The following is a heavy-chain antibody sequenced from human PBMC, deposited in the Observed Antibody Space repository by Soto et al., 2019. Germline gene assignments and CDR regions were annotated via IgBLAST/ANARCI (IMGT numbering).Heavy chain of an antibody. CDR1: GYSFTSYW. J-gene: IGHJ3*02. CDR2: IYPGDSDT. Sequence: LGESLKISCKGSGYSFTSYWIGWVRQMPGKGLEWMGIIYPGDSDTRYSPSFQGQVTISADKSISTAYLQWSSLKASDTAMYYCARQRYCSSTSCYTMAGDAFDIWGQGTMVTVS. CDR3: ARQRYCSSTSCYTMAGDAFDI. V-gene: IGHV5-51*01. D-gene: IGHD2-2*02.